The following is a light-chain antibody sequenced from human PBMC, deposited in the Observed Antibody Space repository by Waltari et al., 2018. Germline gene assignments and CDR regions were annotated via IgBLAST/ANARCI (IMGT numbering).Light chain of an antibody. CDR1: QSVSDSY. CDR3: QNYGTSLPWT. J-gene: IGKJ1*01. Sequence: EIALVQSPGSLSLSPGDSATISCRASQSVSDSYSAWFQHKPRQPPRLLIFGTSTRATGIPDRFSGSGSGIEFTLTISRVEAEDFAVYFCQNYGTSLPWTFGQGTKVEIK. CDR2: GTS. V-gene: IGKV3-20*01.